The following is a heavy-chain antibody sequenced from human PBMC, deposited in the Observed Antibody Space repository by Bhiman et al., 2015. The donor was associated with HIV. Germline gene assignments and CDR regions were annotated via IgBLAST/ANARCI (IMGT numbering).Heavy chain of an antibody. D-gene: IGHD2-15*01. CDR2: IKQDGSEK. Sequence: EVQLVESGGGLVQPGGSLRLSCAASGFTFSSYWMSWVRQAPGKGLEWVANIKQDGSEKYYVDSVKGRFTISRDNAKNSLYLQMNSLRAEDTAMYYCASGRYCSGGSCYFDYWGQGTLVTVSS. CDR1: GFTFSSYW. J-gene: IGHJ4*02. CDR3: ASGRYCSGGSCYFDY. V-gene: IGHV3-7*01.